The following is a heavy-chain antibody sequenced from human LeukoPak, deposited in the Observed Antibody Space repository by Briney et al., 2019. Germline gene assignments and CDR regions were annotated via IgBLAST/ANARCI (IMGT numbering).Heavy chain of an antibody. Sequence: ASVKVSCKVSGYTFTGLSMHWVRQAPGKGLEWMGGFDPEDGETIYAQKFQGRVTMTEDTSTDTAYMELSSLRSEDTAVYYCATRSGSGSYLYYFDYWGQGTLVTVSS. J-gene: IGHJ4*02. CDR3: ATRSGSGSYLYYFDY. V-gene: IGHV1-24*01. D-gene: IGHD3-10*01. CDR2: FDPEDGET. CDR1: GYTFTGLS.